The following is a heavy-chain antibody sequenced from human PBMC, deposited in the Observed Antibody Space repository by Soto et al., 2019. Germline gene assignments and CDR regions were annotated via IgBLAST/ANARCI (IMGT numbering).Heavy chain of an antibody. D-gene: IGHD6-19*01. CDR1: GGSITNSY. J-gene: IGHJ4*02. CDR3: ARESKEQWLAADY. CDR2: IYYSGST. Sequence: SETLSLTCSVSGGSITNSYWSWIRQPPGKRLEWIGYIYYSGSTYYNPSLKSRVTISVDTSKNQFSLKLSSVTAADTAVYYCARESKEQWLAADYWGQGTLVTVSS. V-gene: IGHV4-59*12.